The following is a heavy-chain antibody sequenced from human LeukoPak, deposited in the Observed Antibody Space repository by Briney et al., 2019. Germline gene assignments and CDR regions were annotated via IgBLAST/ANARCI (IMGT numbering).Heavy chain of an antibody. D-gene: IGHD6-13*01. Sequence: GGSLRLSCEASGFTFSPYDMHWVRRAAGQPLEWVSGIAPAHDSYYADSVKGRFTISREDAKNSLYLQMNNLTPGDTAVYYCARGGYRSSSTGIDSWGQGTLVTVSS. CDR1: GFTFSPYD. CDR3: ARGGYRSSSTGIDS. J-gene: IGHJ5*01. CDR2: IAPAHDS. V-gene: IGHV3-13*01.